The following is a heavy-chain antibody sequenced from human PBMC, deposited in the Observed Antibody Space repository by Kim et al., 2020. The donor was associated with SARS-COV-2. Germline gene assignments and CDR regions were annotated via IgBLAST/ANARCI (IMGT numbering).Heavy chain of an antibody. CDR2: ISSSGSTI. CDR1: GFTFSSYE. V-gene: IGHV3-48*03. D-gene: IGHD4-17*01. Sequence: GGSLRLSCAASGFTFSSYEMNWVRQAPGKGLEWVSYISSSGSTIYYADSVKGRFTISRDNAKNSLYLQMNSLRAEDTAVYYCARDPDYGKNWFDPWGQGTLVTVSS. J-gene: IGHJ5*02. CDR3: ARDPDYGKNWFDP.